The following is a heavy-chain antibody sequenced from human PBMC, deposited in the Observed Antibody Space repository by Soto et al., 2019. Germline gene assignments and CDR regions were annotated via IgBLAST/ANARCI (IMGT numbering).Heavy chain of an antibody. D-gene: IGHD3-22*01. V-gene: IGHV3-15*01. CDR3: TIPRGPMIRP. CDR2: IKSKTDGGTT. Sequence: EVQLVESGGGLVEPGGSLRLSCTASGFTFSNAWMTWVRQAPGKGLEWVGRIKSKTDGGTTVYAAPVKGRFTISRDDSKNTMYLQMNSLKTEDTAVYYCTIPRGPMIRPWGQGTLVTVSS. J-gene: IGHJ5*02. CDR1: GFTFSNAW.